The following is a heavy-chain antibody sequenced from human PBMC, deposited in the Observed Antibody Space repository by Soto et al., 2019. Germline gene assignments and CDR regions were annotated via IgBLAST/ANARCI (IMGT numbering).Heavy chain of an antibody. V-gene: IGHV3-48*02. CDR3: TRDSASYSSSSGSYWYFDL. D-gene: IGHD6-6*01. CDR1: GFTFSSYS. Sequence: EGQLVESGGGLVQPGGSLRLSCAASGFTFSSYSMNWVRQAPGKGLEWLSYTSRGSATIYYADSVKGRFTISRDNAKNSLYLQMNSLRDEDSAVYYCTRDSASYSSSSGSYWYFDLWGRGTLVIVSS. CDR2: TSRGSATI. J-gene: IGHJ2*01.